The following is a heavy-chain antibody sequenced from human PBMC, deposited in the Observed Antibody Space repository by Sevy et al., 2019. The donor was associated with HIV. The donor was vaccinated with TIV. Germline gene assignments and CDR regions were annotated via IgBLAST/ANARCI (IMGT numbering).Heavy chain of an antibody. CDR1: GFTFKDYY. CDR2: ISSRRYNSL. D-gene: IGHD1-26*01. J-gene: IGHJ6*02. V-gene: IGHV3-11*01. Sequence: GGSLRLSCIASGFTFKDYYMSWIRQAPGKGLEWVSYISSRRYNSLFYSDSVKGRFTISRDNAKNSLFLEMNDLTADDTALYYCARDAGGTHGHCHAMDVWGQGTTVTVSS. CDR3: ARDAGGTHGHCHAMDV.